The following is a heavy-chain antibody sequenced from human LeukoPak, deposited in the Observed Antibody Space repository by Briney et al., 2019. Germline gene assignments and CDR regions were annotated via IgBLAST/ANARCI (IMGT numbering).Heavy chain of an antibody. D-gene: IGHD3-9*01. Sequence: ASVKVSCKASGYTFTSYAMHWVRQAPGQGLEWMGRINPNSGGTNYAQKFQGRVTMTRDTSISTAYMELSRLRSDDTAVYYCASLKTGLRYFDWFPTFDYWGQGTLVTVSS. J-gene: IGHJ4*02. CDR2: INPNSGGT. V-gene: IGHV1-2*06. CDR3: ASLKTGLRYFDWFPTFDY. CDR1: GYTFTSYA.